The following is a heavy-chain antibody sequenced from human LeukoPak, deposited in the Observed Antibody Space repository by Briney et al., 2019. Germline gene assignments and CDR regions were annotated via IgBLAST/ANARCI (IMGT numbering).Heavy chain of an antibody. CDR2: IYPGDSDS. J-gene: IGHJ4*02. V-gene: IGHV5-51*01. CDR1: GYTFSSYW. CDR3: ARLIWRTIYYFDY. D-gene: IGHD5-24*01. Sequence: GESLKISCKGSGYTFSSYWIGWVRQMPGKGLEWMGIIYPGDSDSRYSPSFQGQVTISADKSTSTAYLQWSSLKTSDTAMYYCARLIWRTIYYFDYWGQGTLVTVSS.